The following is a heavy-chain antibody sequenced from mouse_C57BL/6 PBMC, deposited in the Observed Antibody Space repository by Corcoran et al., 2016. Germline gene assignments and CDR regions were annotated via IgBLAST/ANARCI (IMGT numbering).Heavy chain of an antibody. CDR1: GYTFTTYG. J-gene: IGHJ4*01. D-gene: IGHD1-1*02. CDR2: INTYSGVL. CDR3: AREPYAWDS. Sequence: QIQLVQSGPELKKPGETVKISCKASGYTFTTYGMNWVKQAPGKGLKWMGWINTYSGVLTYADDFKGRFAFTLETSAINAYLQINNLKNEDTATYCGAREPYAWDSWGQGTSVTVSS. V-gene: IGHV9-3*01.